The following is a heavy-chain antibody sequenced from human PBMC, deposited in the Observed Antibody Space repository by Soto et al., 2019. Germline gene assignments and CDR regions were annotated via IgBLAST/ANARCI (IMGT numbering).Heavy chain of an antibody. V-gene: IGHV1-69*06. D-gene: IGHD2-8*01. J-gene: IGHJ6*02. CDR2: IIPIFRAA. CDR1: GGTFSSYA. Sequence: QVQLVQSGAEVKKPGSSVKVSCEASGGTFSSYAITWVRQAPGQGLEWMGGIIPIFRAANYAQKFQGRVTIIADKATNTAYMEFSTLTSDDTAVYYCARSEAARRMVYSFNYYALDVWGQGTTVTVSS. CDR3: ARSEAARRMVYSFNYYALDV.